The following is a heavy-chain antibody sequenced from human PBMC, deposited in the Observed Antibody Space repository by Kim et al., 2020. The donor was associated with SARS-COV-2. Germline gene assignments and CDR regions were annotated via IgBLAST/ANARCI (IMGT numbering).Heavy chain of an antibody. CDR3: ARGRQQLV. V-gene: IGHV3-11*01. D-gene: IGHD6-13*01. Sequence: GSTIYYADSGKGRLTISRDNAKNSLYLQMNSLRAEDTAVYYCARGRQQLVWGQGTLVTVSS. CDR2: GSTI. J-gene: IGHJ4*02.